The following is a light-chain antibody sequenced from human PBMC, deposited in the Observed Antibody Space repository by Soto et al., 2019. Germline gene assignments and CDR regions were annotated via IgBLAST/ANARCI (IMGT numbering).Light chain of an antibody. CDR2: DAS. V-gene: IGKV3-11*01. Sequence: EIVLTQSPATLSLSPGERATLSCRASQSVSSYLAWYQQKPGQAPRLLIYDASNRATGIPARFSGSGSGTDFTLTISSLEPEDFAVYYCQQRNWEQPFGPGTKVDIK. J-gene: IGKJ3*01. CDR3: QQRNWEQP. CDR1: QSVSSY.